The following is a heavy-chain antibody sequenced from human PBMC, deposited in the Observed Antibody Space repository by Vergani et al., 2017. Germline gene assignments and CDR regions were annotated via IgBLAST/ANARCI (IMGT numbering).Heavy chain of an antibody. CDR3: HSGGFHDAFDI. Sequence: EVQLVESGGGLVQPGRSLRLSCAASGFTFDDYAMHWVRQAPGKGLEWVSGISWNSGSIGYADSVKGRFTISRDNAKNSLYLQMNRLRAEDTALYYCHSGGFHDAFDIWGQGTMVTVSS. CDR1: GFTFDDYA. V-gene: IGHV3-9*01. CDR2: ISWNSGSI. D-gene: IGHD2-15*01. J-gene: IGHJ3*02.